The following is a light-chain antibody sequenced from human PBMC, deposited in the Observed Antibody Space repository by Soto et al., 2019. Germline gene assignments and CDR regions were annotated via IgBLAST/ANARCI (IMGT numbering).Light chain of an antibody. CDR3: SSYAGSNNLV. V-gene: IGLV2-8*01. J-gene: IGLJ2*01. CDR1: SSDVGGYNY. CDR2: EGT. Sequence: QSVLTQPPSASGSPGQSVTISCTGTSSDVGGYNYVSWYQQYPGKAPKLMIYEGTKRPSGVPDRFSGSTSGNTADLTVSGLKAEDEADYYCSSYAGSNNLVFGGGTKLTVL.